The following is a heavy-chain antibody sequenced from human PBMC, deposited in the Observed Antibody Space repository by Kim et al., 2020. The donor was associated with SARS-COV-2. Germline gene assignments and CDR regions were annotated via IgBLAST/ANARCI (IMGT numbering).Heavy chain of an antibody. CDR2: INTSGGST. CDR1: GFTFSSYA. CDR3: AKGLTDYSSSSRDY. Sequence: GGSLRLSCAASGFTFSSYAMSWVRQAPGKGLEWVSSINTSGGSTYYADSVKGRFTISRDNSKNTLYLQMNSLRAEDTAVYYCAKGLTDYSSSSRDYWGQGTLVTVSS. J-gene: IGHJ4*02. D-gene: IGHD6-6*01. V-gene: IGHV3-23*01.